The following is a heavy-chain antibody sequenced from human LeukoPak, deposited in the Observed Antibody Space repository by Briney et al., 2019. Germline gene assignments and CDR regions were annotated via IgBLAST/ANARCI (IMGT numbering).Heavy chain of an antibody. Sequence: PSETLSLTCAVYGGSFSGYYWSWIRQPPGKGLEWIGEINHSGSTNYNPSLKSRVTISVDTSKNQFSLKLSSVTAADTAVYYCARRGMAAALKSWGQGTLVTVSS. CDR2: INHSGST. CDR1: GGSFSGYY. J-gene: IGHJ5*02. CDR3: ARRGMAAALKS. V-gene: IGHV4-34*01. D-gene: IGHD6-13*01.